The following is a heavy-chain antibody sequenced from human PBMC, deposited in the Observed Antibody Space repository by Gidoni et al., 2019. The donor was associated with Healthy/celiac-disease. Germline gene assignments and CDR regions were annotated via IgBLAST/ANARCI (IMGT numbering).Heavy chain of an antibody. CDR2: ISSSGSTI. CDR3: ARDDGYCSGGSCFVYFDY. J-gene: IGHJ4*02. D-gene: IGHD2-15*01. CDR1: GFTFSSYE. Sequence: EVQLVESGGGLVQPGGSLRLSCAASGFTFSSYEMNWVRQAPGKGLEWVSYISSSGSTIYYADSVKGRFTISRDNAKNSLYLQMNSLRAEDTAVYYCARDDGYCSGGSCFVYFDYWGQGTLVTVSS. V-gene: IGHV3-48*03.